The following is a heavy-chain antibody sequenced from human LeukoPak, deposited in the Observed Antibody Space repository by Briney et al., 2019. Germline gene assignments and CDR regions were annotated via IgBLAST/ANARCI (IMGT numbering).Heavy chain of an antibody. V-gene: IGHV1-69*05. CDR1: GGTFSRNA. CDR2: IIPIFGTA. D-gene: IGHD5-18*01. CDR3: ASPDASMVSAFDY. Sequence: SVTVSCKASGGTFSRNAISWVRQAPGQGLEWMGGIIPIFGTANYAENFQGRVTITTDEITSTAYMELRSLRSEDTAVYYCASPDASMVSAFDYWGQGTLVTVSS. J-gene: IGHJ4*02.